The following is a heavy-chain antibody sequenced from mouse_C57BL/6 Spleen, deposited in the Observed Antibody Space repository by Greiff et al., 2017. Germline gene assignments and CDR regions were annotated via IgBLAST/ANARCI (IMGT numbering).Heavy chain of an antibody. CDR3: ARDPYLGQYFYSLDY. CDR2: IDPSDSET. V-gene: IGHV1-52*01. Sequence: VQLQQPGAELVRPGSSVKLSCKASGYTFTSYWMHWVKQRPIQGLEWIGNIDPSDSETHYNQKFKDKATLTVDKSSSTAYMQLSSLTSEDSAVYYCARDPYLGQYFYSLDYWGQGTSVTVSS. J-gene: IGHJ4*01. CDR1: GYTFTSYW. D-gene: IGHD2-10*01.